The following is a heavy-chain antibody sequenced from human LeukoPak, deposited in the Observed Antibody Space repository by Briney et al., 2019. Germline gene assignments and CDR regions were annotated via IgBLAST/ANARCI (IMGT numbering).Heavy chain of an antibody. V-gene: IGHV5-51*01. CDR3: ARAIMITFGGVIGQGSFDL. J-gene: IGHJ2*01. Sequence: GESLKISCKGSGYNFPNYWIGWVRQMPGKGLEWMGIIYPGDSDTRYSPSFQGQVTISADKSISTAYLQWSSLKASDTAMYYCARAIMITFGGVIGQGSFDLWGRGTLVTVSS. D-gene: IGHD3-16*02. CDR2: IYPGDSDT. CDR1: GYNFPNYW.